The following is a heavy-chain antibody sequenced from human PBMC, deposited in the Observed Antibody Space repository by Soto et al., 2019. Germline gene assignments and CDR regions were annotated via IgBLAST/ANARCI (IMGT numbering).Heavy chain of an antibody. CDR2: MYNSGST. J-gene: IGHJ4*02. CDR1: GGSFSGYY. CDR3: ARSPPKDGNRDY. Sequence: SETLSLTCAVYGGSFSGYYWSWIRQPPGKGLEWIGCMYNSGSTNYNPSLKSRVTISVDTSKNQFSLKLNSVTAADTAVYYCARSPPKDGNRDYWGQGTLLTVSS. D-gene: IGHD3-16*01. V-gene: IGHV4-59*01.